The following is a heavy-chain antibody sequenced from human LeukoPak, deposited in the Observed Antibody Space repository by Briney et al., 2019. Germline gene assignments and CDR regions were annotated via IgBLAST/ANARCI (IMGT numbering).Heavy chain of an antibody. Sequence: GDSLKISCKGPEYDFANYWIGWVRQTPGRGLEWMGIAHPATSIIHYGPSFQGQVTISFDRSLSTAHLQWTSLKASDSGMYFCARRKFYDTYLDPWGRGTLVTVSS. CDR2: AHPATSII. J-gene: IGHJ5*02. CDR1: EYDFANYW. CDR3: ARRKFYDTYLDP. D-gene: IGHD2/OR15-2a*01. V-gene: IGHV5-51*03.